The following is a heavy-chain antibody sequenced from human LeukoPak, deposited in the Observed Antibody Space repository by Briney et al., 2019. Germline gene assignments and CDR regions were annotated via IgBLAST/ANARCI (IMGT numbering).Heavy chain of an antibody. Sequence: SETLSLTCAVYGGSFSGYYWSWIRQPPGKGLEWIGEINHSGSTNYNPSLKSRVTISVDTSKNQFSLKLSSVTAADTAVYYCARDRRTDVNYTPFDYWGQGTLVTVSS. CDR2: INHSGST. V-gene: IGHV4-34*01. CDR1: GGSFSGYY. J-gene: IGHJ4*02. D-gene: IGHD2-2*02. CDR3: ARDRRTDVNYTPFDY.